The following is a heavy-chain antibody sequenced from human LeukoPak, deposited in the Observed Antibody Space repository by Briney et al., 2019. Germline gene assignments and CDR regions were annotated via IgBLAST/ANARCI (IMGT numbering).Heavy chain of an antibody. V-gene: IGHV3-7*01. CDR2: IKQDGTET. CDR1: GFTLSSYW. CDR3: ARNTDRDAYMAS. Sequence: GGSLRLSREVTGFTLSSYWMSWVRQAPGKGLEWVANIKQDGTETHYGDSVKGRFTISRDNAKNSLYLQLNSLRGEDTAVYYCARNTDRDAYMASWGQGTLVTVSS. D-gene: IGHD5-24*01. J-gene: IGHJ5*02.